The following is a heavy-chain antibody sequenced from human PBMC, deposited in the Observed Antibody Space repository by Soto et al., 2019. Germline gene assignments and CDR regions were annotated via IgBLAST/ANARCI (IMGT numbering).Heavy chain of an antibody. CDR2: IYYSGST. Sequence: SSETLSLTCTVSGDSIGSYYWSWIRQPPGKGLEWIGNIYYSGSTSYNPALKSRVTISIDTSKNQFSLNLNSVTAADTAVYYCARVKGVTYYDISTGPSYFDFWGQGTLVTVSS. CDR3: ARVKGVTYYDISTGPSYFDF. V-gene: IGHV4-59*01. J-gene: IGHJ4*02. CDR1: GDSIGSYY. D-gene: IGHD3-9*01.